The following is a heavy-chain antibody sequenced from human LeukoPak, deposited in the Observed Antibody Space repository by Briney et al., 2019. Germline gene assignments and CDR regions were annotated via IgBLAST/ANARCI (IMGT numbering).Heavy chain of an antibody. D-gene: IGHD3-9*01. CDR1: GFTFTSSA. CDR3: ATAGLRYFDWPRMYYFDY. J-gene: IGHJ4*02. Sequence: SVKVSCKASGFTFTSSAVQWVRQARGQRLEWIGWIVVGSGNTNYAQKFQERVTITRDMSTSTAYMELSSLRSEDTAVYYCATAGLRYFDWPRMYYFDYWGQGTLVTVSS. V-gene: IGHV1-58*01. CDR2: IVVGSGNT.